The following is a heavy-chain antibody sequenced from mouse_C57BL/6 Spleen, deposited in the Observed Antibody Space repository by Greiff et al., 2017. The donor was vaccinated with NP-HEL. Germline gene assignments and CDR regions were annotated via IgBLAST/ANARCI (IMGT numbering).Heavy chain of an antibody. Sequence: QVQLQQPGAELVKPGASVKLSCKASGYTFTSYWMHWVKQRPGQGLEWIGMIHPNSGSTNYNEKFKSKATLTVDKSSSTAYMQLSSLTSEYSAVSYCARSASYGGSSAWFAYWGQGTLVTVSA. CDR1: GYTFTSYW. D-gene: IGHD1-1*01. CDR3: ARSASYGGSSAWFAY. CDR2: IHPNSGST. J-gene: IGHJ3*01. V-gene: IGHV1-64*01.